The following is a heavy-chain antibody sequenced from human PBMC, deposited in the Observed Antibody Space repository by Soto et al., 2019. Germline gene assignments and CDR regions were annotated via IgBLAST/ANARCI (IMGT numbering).Heavy chain of an antibody. CDR1: GFTVSGNY. J-gene: IGHJ5*02. CDR2: IFSGDNT. Sequence: EVQLVESGGGLIQPGGSLRLSCAASGFTVSGNYITWVRQAPGKGLEWVSVIFSGDNTYYSDSVKGRFTISRDNSKNTVYLQMNRLRGDDTAVYFCATGLTLPVRPLFDTWGQGTLLTVSS. D-gene: IGHD2-21*02. V-gene: IGHV3-53*01. CDR3: ATGLTLPVRPLFDT.